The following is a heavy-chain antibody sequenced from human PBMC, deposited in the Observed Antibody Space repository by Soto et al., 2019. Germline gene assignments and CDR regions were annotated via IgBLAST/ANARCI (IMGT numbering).Heavy chain of an antibody. CDR3: ARESRGYPDS. J-gene: IGHJ4*02. V-gene: IGHV3-48*02. Sequence: EVQLVESGGGLVQPGGSLRLSCAASGFSFSVYSRNWVRQAPGKGLEWVSYISGSSSTIYYADSVKGRFTISSDNAKNSLYLQLSSLRDEDTAIYYCARESRGYPDSWGQGTLVTVSS. D-gene: IGHD3-22*01. CDR2: ISGSSSTI. CDR1: GFSFSVYS.